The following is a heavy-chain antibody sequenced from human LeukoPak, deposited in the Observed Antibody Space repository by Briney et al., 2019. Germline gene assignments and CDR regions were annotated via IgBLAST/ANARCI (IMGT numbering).Heavy chain of an antibody. J-gene: IGHJ4*02. V-gene: IGHV3-23*01. D-gene: IGHD5-12*01. CDR2: ISGSGSST. Sequence: PGGSLRLSCAASGYTFSSYAMSWVRQAPGKGLEWVSAISGSGSSTYYADSVKGRFTISRDNSKNTLYLQMNSLRAEDTAVYYCAKSSWDGGYVWDCWGEGSLVTVS. CDR1: GYTFSSYA. CDR3: AKSSWDGGYVWDC.